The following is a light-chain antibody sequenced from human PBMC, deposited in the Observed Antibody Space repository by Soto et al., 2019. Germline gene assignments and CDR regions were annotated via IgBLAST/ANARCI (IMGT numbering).Light chain of an antibody. Sequence: DVQMTQSPSSMSASVGVRVTITCRASQVISSWLVWYQQKPGNDPKLLIYKASTLQSGVPSRFSGSESVTEFTLTISGRQPEDFATYYCQQASTFPFTFGGGTEVRIK. V-gene: IGKV1-12*01. J-gene: IGKJ4*01. CDR3: QQASTFPFT. CDR2: KAS. CDR1: QVISSW.